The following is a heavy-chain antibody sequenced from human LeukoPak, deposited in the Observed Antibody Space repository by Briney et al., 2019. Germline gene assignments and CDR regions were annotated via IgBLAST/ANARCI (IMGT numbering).Heavy chain of an antibody. J-gene: IGHJ5*02. V-gene: IGHV3-9*01. D-gene: IGHD2-2*01. CDR2: ISWNSGSI. Sequence: GRSLRLSCAASGFTFDDYAMHWVRQAPGKGLEWVSGISWNSGSIGYADSVKGRFTISRDNAKNSLYLLMNSLRSEDTAVYLCARDFVLGQPLVALDPWGQGTLVTVSS. CDR1: GFTFDDYA. CDR3: ARDFVLGQPLVALDP.